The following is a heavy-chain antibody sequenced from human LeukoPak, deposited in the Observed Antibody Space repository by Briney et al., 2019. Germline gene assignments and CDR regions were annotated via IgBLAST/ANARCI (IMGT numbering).Heavy chain of an antibody. D-gene: IGHD3-10*01. V-gene: IGHV4-34*01. Sequence: PSETLSLTCAVYGGSFRGYYWSWIRQPPGKGLEGIGEINHSGSTNYNPSLKSRVTISVDTSKNQFSLQLSSVTAADTAVYYCARGGPGYYYGSGSYFWSWFDPWGQGTLVTVSS. CDR3: ARGGPGYYYGSGSYFWSWFDP. J-gene: IGHJ5*02. CDR2: INHSGST. CDR1: GGSFRGYY.